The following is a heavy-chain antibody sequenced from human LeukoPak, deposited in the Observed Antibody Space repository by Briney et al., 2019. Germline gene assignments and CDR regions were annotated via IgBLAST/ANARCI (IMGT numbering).Heavy chain of an antibody. CDR1: GFTFSSYG. CDR3: ARLATIMVAFDY. V-gene: IGHV3-33*01. Sequence: GGSLRLSCAASGFTFSSYGMHWVRQAPGKGLEWVAVIWYDGSSKYYADSVKGRFTISRDNSKNTLYLQMNSLRAEDTAVYYCARLATIMVAFDYWGQGTLVTVSS. D-gene: IGHD2-8*01. J-gene: IGHJ4*02. CDR2: IWYDGSSK.